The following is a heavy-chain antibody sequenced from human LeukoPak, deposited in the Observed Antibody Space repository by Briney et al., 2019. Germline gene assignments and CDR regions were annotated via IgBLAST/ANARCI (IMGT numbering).Heavy chain of an antibody. V-gene: IGHV3-21*01. Sequence: GGSLRLSCAASGFTFSSYSMNWVRQAPGKGLEWVSSISSSSSYIYYADSVNGRFTISRDNAKNSVYLQMNSLRAEYTAVYYCARDAELKGYCSGGSCYSYYYYYMDVWGKGTTVTVSS. D-gene: IGHD2-15*01. CDR2: ISSSSSYI. CDR3: ARDAELKGYCSGGSCYSYYYYYMDV. CDR1: GFTFSSYS. J-gene: IGHJ6*03.